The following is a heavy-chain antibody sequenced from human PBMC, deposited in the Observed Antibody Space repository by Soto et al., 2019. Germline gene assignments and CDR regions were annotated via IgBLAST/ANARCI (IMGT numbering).Heavy chain of an antibody. Sequence: QVQLVQSGAEVKKPGSSVKVSCKASGGTFSNYAISWVRQAPGQGLEWMGGFIPIFGRPNYAQKFQGRVTITADKSTSTAYMELSSLRSEDTALYYCARAYHDSTGYFYYYFDYWGQGTLVTVSS. V-gene: IGHV1-69*06. CDR2: FIPIFGRP. CDR3: ARAYHDSTGYFYYYFDY. J-gene: IGHJ4*02. CDR1: GGTFSNYA. D-gene: IGHD3-22*01.